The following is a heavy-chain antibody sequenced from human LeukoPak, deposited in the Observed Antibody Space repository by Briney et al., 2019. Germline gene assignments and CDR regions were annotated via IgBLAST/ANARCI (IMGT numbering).Heavy chain of an antibody. J-gene: IGHJ5*02. V-gene: IGHV3-43*02. CDR2: ISGEGGST. CDR1: GFTFDDYA. D-gene: IGHD3-22*01. Sequence: PGGSLRLSCAASGFTFDDYAMHWVRQAPGKGLEWVSLISGEGGSTYYADSVKGRFTISRDNSKNSLYLQMNSLRTEDTALYYCAKDTPLAYYYDSSGPNWFDPWGQGTLVTVSS. CDR3: AKDTPLAYYYDSSGPNWFDP.